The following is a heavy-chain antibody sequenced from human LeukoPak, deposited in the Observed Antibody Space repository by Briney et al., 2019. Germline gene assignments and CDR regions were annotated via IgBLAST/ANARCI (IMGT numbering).Heavy chain of an antibody. Sequence: GGSLRLSCAASGFTFSSYAMSWVRQVPGKGLEWVSAISGSGGSTYYADSVKGRFTISRDNSKNTLYLQMNSLRAEDTAVYYCAKDPRAQYCSSTSCSHYDYWGQGTLVTVSS. D-gene: IGHD2-2*01. CDR3: AKDPRAQYCSSTSCSHYDY. CDR2: ISGSGGST. J-gene: IGHJ4*02. V-gene: IGHV3-23*01. CDR1: GFTFSSYA.